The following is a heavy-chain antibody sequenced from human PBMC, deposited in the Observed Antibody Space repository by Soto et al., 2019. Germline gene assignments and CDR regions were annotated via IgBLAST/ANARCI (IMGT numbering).Heavy chain of an antibody. D-gene: IGHD3-16*01. CDR1: GYSISSGYY. V-gene: IGHV4-38-2*01. J-gene: IGHJ5*02. CDR3: ASGGFPAFDP. CDR2: IYHSGST. Sequence: QVQLQESGPGLVKPSETLSLTCAVSGYSISSGYYWGWIRQPPGMGLEWIGSIYHSGSTYYNPSLKSRVTISVDTSKNQFSLKLSSVTAADTAVYYCASGGFPAFDPWGQGTLVTVSS.